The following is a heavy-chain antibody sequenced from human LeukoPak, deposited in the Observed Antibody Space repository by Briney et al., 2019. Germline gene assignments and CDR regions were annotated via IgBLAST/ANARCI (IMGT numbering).Heavy chain of an antibody. CDR1: GLTFSSYW. CDR2: INTDGSST. V-gene: IGHV3-74*01. CDR3: AREGGTTAWD. Sequence: GGSLRLSCAASGLTFSSYWVHWVRQAPGKGLVWVSRINTDGSSTSYADSVKGRFTISRDNAKNTLYLQMNSLRAEDTAVYYCAREGGTTAWDWGQGTLVTVSS. D-gene: IGHD2/OR15-2a*01. J-gene: IGHJ4*02.